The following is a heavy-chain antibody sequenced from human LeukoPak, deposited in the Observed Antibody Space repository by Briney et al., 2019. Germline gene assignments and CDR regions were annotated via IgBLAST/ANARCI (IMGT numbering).Heavy chain of an antibody. V-gene: IGHV4-39*01. CDR1: GGSISSSSYY. J-gene: IGHJ6*02. Sequence: PSETLSLTCTVSGGSISSSSYYWGWIRQPPGKGLEWIGSIYYSGSTYYNPSPKSRVTISVDTSKNQFSLKLSSVTAADTAVYYCARRLSSYYYYGMDVWGQGTTVTVSS. CDR3: ARRLSSYYYYGMDV. CDR2: IYYSGST.